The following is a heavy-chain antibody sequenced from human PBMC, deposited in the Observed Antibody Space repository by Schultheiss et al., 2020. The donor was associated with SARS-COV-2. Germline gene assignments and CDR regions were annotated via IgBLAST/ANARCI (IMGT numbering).Heavy chain of an antibody. CDR1: GFTFSSYA. J-gene: IGHJ4*02. D-gene: IGHD5-24*01. CDR3: AKDISRDGYNRWDY. Sequence: GGSLRLSCAASGFTFSSYAMSWVRQAPGKGLEWVSGISWNSGSIGYADSVKGRFTISRDNAKNSLYLQMNSLRAEDTALYYCAKDISRDGYNRWDYWGQGTLVTVSS. CDR2: ISWNSGSI. V-gene: IGHV3-9*01.